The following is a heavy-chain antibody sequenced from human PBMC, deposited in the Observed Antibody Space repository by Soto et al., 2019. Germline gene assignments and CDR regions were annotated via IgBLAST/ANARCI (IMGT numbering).Heavy chain of an antibody. CDR2: ITSSSSYI. D-gene: IGHD5-12*01. Sequence: GSLRLSCAASGFTFSSYSMNWVRQAPGKGLEWVSSITSSSSYIYYADLLKGRFTISRDNAKKSLYLQMNSLRAEDTAVYFCARGTGDYEGGSGYNATDYFDYWGQGTLVTVSS. CDR3: ARGTGDYEGGSGYNATDYFDY. J-gene: IGHJ4*02. CDR1: GFTFSSYS. V-gene: IGHV3-21*01.